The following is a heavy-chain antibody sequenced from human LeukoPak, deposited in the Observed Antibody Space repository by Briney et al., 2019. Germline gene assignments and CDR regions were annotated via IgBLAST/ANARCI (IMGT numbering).Heavy chain of an antibody. CDR2: IYHGGST. CDR1: GGSISSGGYY. CDR3: AGQVNGWLDP. V-gene: IGHV4-30-2*01. J-gene: IGHJ5*02. Sequence: SETLSLTCTVSGGSISSGGYYWSWTRQPPGKGLEWIGNIYHGGSTNYNPSLKSRVTISLDRSKNQFSLKLSSVTAADTAVYYCAGQVNGWLDPWGQGTLVTVSS. D-gene: IGHD2-8*01.